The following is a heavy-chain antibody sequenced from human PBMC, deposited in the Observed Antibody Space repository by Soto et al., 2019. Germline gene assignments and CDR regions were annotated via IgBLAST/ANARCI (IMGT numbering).Heavy chain of an antibody. D-gene: IGHD3-22*01. CDR2: MYNTGST. CDR1: GGSISGYY. J-gene: IGHJ5*02. V-gene: IGHV4-59*01. CDR3: ASKSSGYQRGWFDP. Sequence: SETLSLTCTVSGGSISGYYWSWIRQPPGKGLEWIGYMYNTGSTVYNPSFKSRVTISVDTSKNQFSLKLNSVTAADTAVYYCASKSSGYQRGWFDPWGQGTLVTVS.